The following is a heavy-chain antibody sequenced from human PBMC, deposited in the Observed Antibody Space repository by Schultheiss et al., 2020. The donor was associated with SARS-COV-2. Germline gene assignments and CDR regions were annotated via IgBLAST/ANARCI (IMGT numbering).Heavy chain of an antibody. CDR3: ARDRAPAALYYMDV. V-gene: IGHV3-23*01. Sequence: GGSLRLSCAASGFPFATFDMSWVRQAPGKGLEWVSIITGSGDNTYYADSVKGRFTISRDNSKNTLYLQMNSLRAEDTAVYYCARDRAPAALYYMDVWGKGTTVTVSS. D-gene: IGHD2-2*01. CDR2: ITGSGDNT. J-gene: IGHJ6*03. CDR1: GFPFATFD.